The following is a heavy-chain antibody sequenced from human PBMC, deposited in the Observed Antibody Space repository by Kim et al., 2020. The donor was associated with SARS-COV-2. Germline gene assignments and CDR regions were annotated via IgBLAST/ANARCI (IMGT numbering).Heavy chain of an antibody. Sequence: SETLSLTCTVSGGSISSGGYYWSWIRQHPGKGLEWIGYIYYSGSTYYNPSLKSRVTISVDTSKNQFSLKLSSVTAADTAVYYCARGLHYDSSGEVDYWGQGTLVTVSS. J-gene: IGHJ4*02. CDR1: GGSISSGGYY. CDR2: IYYSGST. D-gene: IGHD3-22*01. CDR3: ARGLHYDSSGEVDY. V-gene: IGHV4-31*03.